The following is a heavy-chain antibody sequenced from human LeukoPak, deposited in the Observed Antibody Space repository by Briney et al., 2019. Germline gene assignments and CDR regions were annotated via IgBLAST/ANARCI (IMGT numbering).Heavy chain of an antibody. CDR1: GYSFTSYW. J-gene: IGHJ6*02. CDR2: IYPGDSDT. D-gene: IGHD6-19*01. Sequence: GESLKISCKGSGYSFTSYWIGWVRQMPGKGLEWMGIIYPGDSDTRYSPSFQGQVTISADKSISTAYLQWSSLKASDTAMYYCARVPSGYSSGWYNGMTSGAKGPRSPSP. V-gene: IGHV5-51*01. CDR3: ARVPSGYSSGWYNGMTS.